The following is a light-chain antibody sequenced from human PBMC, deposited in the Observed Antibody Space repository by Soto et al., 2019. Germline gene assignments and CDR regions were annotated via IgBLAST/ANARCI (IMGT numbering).Light chain of an antibody. V-gene: IGKV1-9*01. J-gene: IGKJ1*01. CDR1: QGISSY. CDR3: QQTSAFPRT. CDR2: AAS. Sequence: IQLTQSPSSLSRSVRDRSTITCRASQGISSYLAWYQQKPGKAPKLLIYAASTLQSGVPSRFSGSGSGTDFTLTISSLQPEDFATYYCQQTSAFPRTFGQGTKVDIK.